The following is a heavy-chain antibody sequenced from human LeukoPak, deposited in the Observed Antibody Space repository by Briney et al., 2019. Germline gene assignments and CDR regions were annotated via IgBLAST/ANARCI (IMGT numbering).Heavy chain of an antibody. V-gene: IGHV3-49*04. J-gene: IGHJ4*02. CDR2: IRSKAYGGTT. Sequence: PGGSLRLSCAASGFTFSSYAMSWVRQAPGKGLEWVGFIRSKAYGGTTEYAASVKGRFTISRDDSKSIAYLQMNSLKTEDTAVYYCTRVDSWVQPTLIDYWGQGTLVTVSS. CDR3: TRVDSWVQPTLIDY. CDR1: GFTFSSYA. D-gene: IGHD1-14*01.